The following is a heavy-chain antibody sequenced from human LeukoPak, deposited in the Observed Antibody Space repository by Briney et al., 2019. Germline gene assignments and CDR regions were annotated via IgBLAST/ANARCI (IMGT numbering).Heavy chain of an antibody. CDR1: GYTFTSYA. CDR3: ARAYCSGGSCYNWFDP. CDR2: INPNSGGT. D-gene: IGHD2-15*01. V-gene: IGHV1-2*02. J-gene: IGHJ5*02. Sequence: GASVKVSCKASGYTFTSYAMNWVRQAPGQGLEWMGWINPNSGGTNYAQKFQGRVTMTRDTSISTAYMELSRLRSDDTAVYYCARAYCSGGSCYNWFDPWGQGTLVTVSS.